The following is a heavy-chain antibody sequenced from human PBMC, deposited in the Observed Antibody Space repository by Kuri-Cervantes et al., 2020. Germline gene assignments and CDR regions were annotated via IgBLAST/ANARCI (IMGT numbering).Heavy chain of an antibody. CDR1: GFTFSSYG. CDR3: ARLDDYGDYGDY. V-gene: IGHV3-33*01. D-gene: IGHD4-17*01. CDR2: IWYDGSNK. Sequence: GGSLRLSCAASGFTFSSYGMHWVRQAPGKGLEWVAVIWYDGSNKYYADSVKGRFTISRDNSKNTLYLQMNSLRAEDTAVYYCARLDDYGDYGDYWGQGTLVTVSS. J-gene: IGHJ4*02.